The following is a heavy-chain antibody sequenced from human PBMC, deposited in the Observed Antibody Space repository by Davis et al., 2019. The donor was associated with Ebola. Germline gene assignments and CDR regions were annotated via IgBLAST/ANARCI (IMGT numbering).Heavy chain of an antibody. CDR3: ARDGPYGGYAGY. CDR1: GGSISRTNW. V-gene: IGHV4-4*02. Sequence: SETLSLTCAVSGGSISRTNWWSWVRQPPGKGLEWIGEIYHSGSTNYSPSLTSRVTISVDKSKNQFSLKLSSVTAADTAVYYCARDGPYGGYAGYWGQGTLVTVSS. CDR2: IYHSGST. J-gene: IGHJ4*02. D-gene: IGHD5-12*01.